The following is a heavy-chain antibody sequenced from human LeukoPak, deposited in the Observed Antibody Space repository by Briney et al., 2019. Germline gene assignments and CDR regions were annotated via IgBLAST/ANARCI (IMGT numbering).Heavy chain of an antibody. CDR3: ARVRHLDF. J-gene: IGHJ4*02. CDR1: GFTFSSYW. Sequence: GGSLRLSCAASGFTFSSYWLSWVRQAPGKGLEWVANINQDGSEKYYVDSVKGRFTISRDNAKNSPYLQMNSLRAEDTAMYYCARVRHLDFWGQGTLVTVSS. CDR2: INQDGSEK. V-gene: IGHV3-7*01.